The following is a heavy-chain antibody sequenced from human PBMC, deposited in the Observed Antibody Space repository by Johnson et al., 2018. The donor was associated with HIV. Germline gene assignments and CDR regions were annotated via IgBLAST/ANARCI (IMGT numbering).Heavy chain of an antibody. CDR1: GFTFDDYG. V-gene: IGHV3-23*04. CDR2: ISDSGGST. D-gene: IGHD3-16*01. CDR3: ATPLGGWRWGDAFDV. J-gene: IGHJ3*01. Sequence: VQLVESGGGVVRPGGSLRLSCAASGFTFDDYGMSWVRQAPGKGLEWVSGISDSGGSTYYAESVKGRFIISRDNSKNTLYLQMNSLRAEDTAVYYCATPLGGWRWGDAFDVWGQGTMVTVSS.